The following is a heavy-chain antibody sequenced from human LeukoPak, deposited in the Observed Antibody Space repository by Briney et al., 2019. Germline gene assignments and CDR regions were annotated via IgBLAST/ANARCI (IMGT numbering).Heavy chain of an antibody. D-gene: IGHD2-2*01. CDR3: ARICSSTDCLIPD. Sequence: GGSLRLSCAASGFTFSRHWMHWVRQAPGKGLVWISRINSDASDTNYADFVKGRFTISRDNAMNTVYLQINSLRDEDTAVCYCARICSSTDCLIPDWGQGTLVTVSS. V-gene: IGHV3-74*01. CDR2: INSDASDT. CDR1: GFTFSRHW. J-gene: IGHJ4*02.